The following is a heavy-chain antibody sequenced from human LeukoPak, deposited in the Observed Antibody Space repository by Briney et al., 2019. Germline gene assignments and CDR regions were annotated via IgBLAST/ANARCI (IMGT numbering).Heavy chain of an antibody. D-gene: IGHD3-10*01. CDR1: GFTFSSYW. J-gene: IGHJ4*02. Sequence: GGSLRLSCAASGFTFSSYWMSWVRQAPGKGLEWVANIKQDGSEKYYVDSVKGRFTISRDNAKNSLYLQMNSLRAEDTAVYYCAKDTYYGSGSYPGLGYWGQGILVTVSS. V-gene: IGHV3-7*03. CDR2: IKQDGSEK. CDR3: AKDTYYGSGSYPGLGY.